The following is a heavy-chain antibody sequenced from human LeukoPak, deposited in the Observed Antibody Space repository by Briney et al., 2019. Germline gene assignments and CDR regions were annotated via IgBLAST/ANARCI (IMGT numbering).Heavy chain of an antibody. CDR3: ARASIAVAGRYYYYYYGMDV. J-gene: IGHJ6*02. V-gene: IGHV4-34*01. Sequence: SETLSLTCAVSGGSISSGGYSWSWIRQPPGKGLEWIGEINHSGSTNYNPSLKSRVTISVDTSKNQFSLKLSSVTAADTAVYYCARASIAVAGRYYYYYYGMDVWGQGTTVTVSS. D-gene: IGHD6-19*01. CDR1: GGSISSGGYS. CDR2: INHSGST.